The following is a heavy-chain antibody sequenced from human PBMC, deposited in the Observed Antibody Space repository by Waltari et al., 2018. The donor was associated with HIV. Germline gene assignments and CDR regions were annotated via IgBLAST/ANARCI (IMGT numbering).Heavy chain of an antibody. Sequence: EVQLLESGGGLVQTGGSLRLSCAASGFTFSNYGMNWVRQAPGKGLGWVSAISGSGCNKYYADSLKGRFTISRENSKNTLYLQMNSLRAEDTAVYFCVKEHQYSHTWYSYYGMDVWGQGTTVTVSS. CDR2: ISGSGCNK. CDR3: VKEHQYSHTWYSYYGMDV. V-gene: IGHV3-23*01. D-gene: IGHD6-13*01. J-gene: IGHJ6*02. CDR1: GFTFSNYG.